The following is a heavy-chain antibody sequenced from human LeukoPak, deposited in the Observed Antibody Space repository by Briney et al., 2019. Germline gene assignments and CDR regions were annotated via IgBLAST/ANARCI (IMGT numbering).Heavy chain of an antibody. CDR1: GFNFGTYA. Sequence: GGSLRLSCAAPGFNFGTYAMGWVRQAPGKGLEWVSAMSASVGNTYYADSVKGRFTISRDSSKNTVYLQMNSLRVEDTAIYYCTKVRTYDSSGYYSHCFDYWGQGTLVTVSS. CDR2: MSASVGNT. J-gene: IGHJ4*02. D-gene: IGHD3-22*01. V-gene: IGHV3-23*01. CDR3: TKVRTYDSSGYYSHCFDY.